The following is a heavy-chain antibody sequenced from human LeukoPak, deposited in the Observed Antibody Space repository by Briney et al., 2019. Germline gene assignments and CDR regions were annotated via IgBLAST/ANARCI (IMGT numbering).Heavy chain of an antibody. CDR2: IIPIFGTA. D-gene: IGHD6-13*01. V-gene: IGHV1-69*05. J-gene: IGHJ4*02. CDR1: GGTFSSYA. Sequence: SVKVSCKASGGTFSSYAITWVRQAPGQGLEWMGRIIPIFGTANYAQKFQGRVTTTTDESTSTAYMELSTLRSDDTAVYYCARERPPGDSSSWFLEGYFDIWGQGTLVTVSS. CDR3: ARERPPGDSSSWFLEGYFDI.